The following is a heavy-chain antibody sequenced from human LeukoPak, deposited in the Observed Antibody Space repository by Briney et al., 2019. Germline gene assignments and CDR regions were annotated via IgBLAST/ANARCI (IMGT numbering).Heavy chain of an antibody. Sequence: ASVKVSCTASRYTFTRSGISWVRQAPGHKLEWMGWTSDENGNTNYAQKRRGRSNMTTDTTTITAYMGLRSLRSDDTAVYYCARDRGGSSSWYVWFDPWGQGTLVTVSS. CDR1: RYTFTRSG. J-gene: IGHJ5*02. CDR2: TSDENGNT. D-gene: IGHD6-13*01. V-gene: IGHV1-18*01. CDR3: ARDRGGSSSWYVWFDP.